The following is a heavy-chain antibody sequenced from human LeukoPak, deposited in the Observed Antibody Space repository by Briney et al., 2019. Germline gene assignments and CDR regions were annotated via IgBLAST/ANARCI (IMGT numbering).Heavy chain of an antibody. CDR2: IWYDGSNK. D-gene: IGHD1-26*01. V-gene: IGHV3-33*01. CDR1: GFTFRSYG. CDR3: ARDHGGSYYGDYYYGMDV. Sequence: PGWSLRLSCAASGFTFRSYGMHWVRQAPGKGLEWVAVIWYDGSNKYYADSVNGRFTISRDNSKNTLYLQMNSLRAEDTAVYYCARDHGGSYYGDYYYGMDVWGQGTTVTVSS. J-gene: IGHJ6*02.